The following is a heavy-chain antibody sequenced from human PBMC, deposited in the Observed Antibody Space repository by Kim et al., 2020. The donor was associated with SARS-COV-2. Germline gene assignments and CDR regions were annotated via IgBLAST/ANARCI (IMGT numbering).Heavy chain of an antibody. V-gene: IGHV1-18*01. J-gene: IGHJ3*02. Sequence: ASVKVSCKASGYTFTSYAISWVRQAPGQGLEWMGWISAYEGHANYAEKVQGRVTMTTDTSTSTAYMELSSLRSDDTAVYYCARDWTYDDNTDTFDICG. CDR1: GYTFTSYA. D-gene: IGHD3-22*01. CDR2: ISAYEGHA. CDR3: ARDWTYDDNTDTFDI.